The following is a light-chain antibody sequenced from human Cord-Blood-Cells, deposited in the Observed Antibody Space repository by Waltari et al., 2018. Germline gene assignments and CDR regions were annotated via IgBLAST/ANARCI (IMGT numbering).Light chain of an antibody. Sequence: EIVLTQSPATLSVSPGERATLSCRASQSVSSNLAWYQQKPGQAPRLLIYGASTRATGFPASFMGSGSGTVFTLTISSLQSEDLAVYYCQQYNNWPYPFGQGTKLEIK. CDR2: GAS. CDR1: QSVSSN. J-gene: IGKJ2*01. CDR3: QQYNNWPYP. V-gene: IGKV3-15*01.